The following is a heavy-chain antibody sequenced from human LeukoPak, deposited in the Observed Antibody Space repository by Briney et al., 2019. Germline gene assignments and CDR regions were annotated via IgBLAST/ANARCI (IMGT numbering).Heavy chain of an antibody. Sequence: GGSLRLSCAASGFTFSTYAMSWVRQAPGKGLEWVSAISGSGGSTNYADSVKGRVTVSRDNSKNTLYLQMNSLRAEDTAVYYCASESRDGYNTWGQGTLVTVSS. D-gene: IGHD5-24*01. CDR1: GFTFSTYA. CDR2: ISGSGGST. J-gene: IGHJ5*02. V-gene: IGHV3-23*01. CDR3: ASESRDGYNT.